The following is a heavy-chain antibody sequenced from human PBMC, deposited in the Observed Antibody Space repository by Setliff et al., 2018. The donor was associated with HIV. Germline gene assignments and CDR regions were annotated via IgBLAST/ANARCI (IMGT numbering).Heavy chain of an antibody. Sequence: SETLSLTCTVSSDSISSYYWSWIRQPPGKGLEWIADIYYSGRINYNPSLKSRLTVSIDTSKNHLSLKVISVSVADTAMYFCARGKDPGLYFDNWRQGTLVTVSS. CDR2: IYYSGRI. J-gene: IGHJ4*02. CDR1: SDSISSYY. CDR3: ARGKDPGLYFDN. V-gene: IGHV4-59*12. D-gene: IGHD2-15*01.